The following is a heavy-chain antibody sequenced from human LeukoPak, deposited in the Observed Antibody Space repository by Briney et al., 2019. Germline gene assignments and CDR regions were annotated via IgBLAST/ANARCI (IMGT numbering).Heavy chain of an antibody. V-gene: IGHV3-30-3*02. CDR3: TKSGPHYFDY. D-gene: IGHD1-14*01. J-gene: IGHJ4*02. CDR1: GFTLSSYA. CDR2: ISYDGSSK. Sequence: QPGGSLRLSCAASGFTLSSYAMHWVRQAPGKGLEWVALISYDGSSKYYADSVKGRFTISRDNSKNTLYLQMNSLRAEDTAVYYCTKSGPHYFDYWGQGTLVTVSS.